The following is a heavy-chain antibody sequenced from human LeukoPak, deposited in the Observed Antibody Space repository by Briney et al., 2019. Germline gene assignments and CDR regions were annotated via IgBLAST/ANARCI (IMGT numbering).Heavy chain of an antibody. CDR2: VFHSGVT. CDR3: ATRADWFDP. V-gene: IGHV4-59*12. CDR1: GDSTTSYY. Sequence: PSETLSLTCSVSGDSTTSYYWSWIRQPPGRGLEWIGYVFHSGVTNYNPSLKSRVTLSLDTSKNQFSLKLKSVTAADTAVYFCATRADWFDPWGQGTLVTVSS. J-gene: IGHJ5*02.